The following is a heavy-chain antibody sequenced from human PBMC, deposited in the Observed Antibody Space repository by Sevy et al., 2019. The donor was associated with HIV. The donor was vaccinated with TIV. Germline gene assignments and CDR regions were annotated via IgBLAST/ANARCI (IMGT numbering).Heavy chain of an antibody. J-gene: IGHJ4*02. CDR3: AMNYYDSSGSSFFFDY. CDR2: ISGSGGSGDKT. CDR1: GFTFSSYA. V-gene: IGHV3-23*01. D-gene: IGHD3-22*01. Sequence: GGSLRLSCAASGFTFSSYAMNWVRQAPGKGLEWVSGISGSGGSGDKTNYADSVKGRFTISRDDSKNTLYLQMNSLRAEDTAVYYCAMNYYDSSGSSFFFDYWGQGTLVTVSS.